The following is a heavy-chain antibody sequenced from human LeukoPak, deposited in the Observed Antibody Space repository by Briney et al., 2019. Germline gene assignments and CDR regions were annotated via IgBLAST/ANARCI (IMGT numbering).Heavy chain of an antibody. CDR3: ARDPWGRWELPFDY. CDR1: GGTFSSYA. J-gene: IGHJ4*02. CDR2: IIPIFGTA. Sequence: SVKVSCKASGGTFSSYAISWVRQAPGQGLEWMGRIIPIFGTANYAQKIQGRVTITTDESTSTAYMELSSLRSEDTAVYYCARDPWGRWELPFDYWGQGTLVTVSS. V-gene: IGHV1-69*05. D-gene: IGHD1-26*01.